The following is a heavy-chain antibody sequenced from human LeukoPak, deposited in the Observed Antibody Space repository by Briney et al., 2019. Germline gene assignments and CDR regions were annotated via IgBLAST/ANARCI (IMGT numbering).Heavy chain of an antibody. D-gene: IGHD6-13*01. Sequence: SETLSLTCTVSGGSISSRYYYWGWIRQPPGKGLQWIGNIYHSGNTYYNPSLKSRVSISVDTSKNQFSLRLTSVTAADTAVYYCARDQRSSWPWYFDYWGQGTLVTVSS. J-gene: IGHJ4*02. CDR1: GGSISSRYYY. V-gene: IGHV4-39*07. CDR2: IYHSGNT. CDR3: ARDQRSSWPWYFDY.